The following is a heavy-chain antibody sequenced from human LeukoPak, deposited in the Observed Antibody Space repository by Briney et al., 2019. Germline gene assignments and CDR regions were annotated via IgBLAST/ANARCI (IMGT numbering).Heavy chain of an antibody. V-gene: IGHV3-48*03. D-gene: IGHD1-1*01. CDR1: GFTFSSYE. CDR2: ISSSGSTI. CDR3: ARVEIPDAFDI. J-gene: IGHJ3*02. Sequence: GGSLRLSCAASGFTFSSYEMNWVRQAPGKGLEWVSYISSSGSTIYYADSVKGRFTISRDNAKNSLYLQMNSLRAEDTAVYYCARVEIPDAFDIWGQGTMATVSS.